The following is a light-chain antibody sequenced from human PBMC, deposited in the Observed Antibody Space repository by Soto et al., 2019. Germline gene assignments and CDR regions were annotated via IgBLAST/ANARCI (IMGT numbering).Light chain of an antibody. Sequence: DIQMTQSPSSLSASVGDRVTITCRASQSISSYLNWYQQKPGKAPKLLIYAASSLQSGGPSRFSGSGSGTDFTLTISSLQPEDFANYYCQQSYSTPITFGQGTRLEIK. CDR2: AAS. V-gene: IGKV1-39*01. CDR3: QQSYSTPIT. J-gene: IGKJ5*01. CDR1: QSISSY.